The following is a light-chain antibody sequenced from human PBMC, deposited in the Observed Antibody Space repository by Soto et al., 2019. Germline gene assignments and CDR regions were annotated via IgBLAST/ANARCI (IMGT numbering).Light chain of an antibody. J-gene: IGLJ2*01. CDR3: SSYTGGSTVV. CDR1: SSDIGDYNY. CDR2: DVS. V-gene: IGLV2-14*01. Sequence: QSALTQPASVSGSAGQSIAISCTGGSSDIGDYNYVSWYQQHPGKAPKLMIFDVSNRPSGVSNRFSGSMSGNTASLTISGLQPEDESDYYCSSYTGGSTVVFGGGTKLTV.